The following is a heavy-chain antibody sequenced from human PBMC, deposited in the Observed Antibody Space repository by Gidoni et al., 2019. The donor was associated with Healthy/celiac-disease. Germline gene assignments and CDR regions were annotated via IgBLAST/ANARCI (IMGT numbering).Heavy chain of an antibody. CDR1: GGSISSCGYY. CDR3: ARGDYYDSSGYFAGFDP. V-gene: IGHV4-31*03. J-gene: IGHJ5*02. Sequence: QVQLQESGPGLVKPSQTLSLTCTVSGGSISSCGYYWSWIRQHPGKGLEWIGYIYYSGSTYYNPSLKSRVTISVDTSKNQFSLKLSSVTAADTAVYYCARGDYYDSSGYFAGFDPWGQGTLVTVSS. CDR2: IYYSGST. D-gene: IGHD3-22*01.